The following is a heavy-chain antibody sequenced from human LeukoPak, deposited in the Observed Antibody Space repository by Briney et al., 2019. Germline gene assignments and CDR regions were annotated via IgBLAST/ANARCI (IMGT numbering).Heavy chain of an antibody. Sequence: GGSLRLSCAASGCTFSSYSMNWVRQAPGKGLEWVSSISSSSSYIYYADSVKGRFTISRDNAKNSLYLQMNSLRAEDTAVYYCARGYYDSSGYLSYWGQGTLVTVSS. V-gene: IGHV3-21*01. D-gene: IGHD3-22*01. J-gene: IGHJ4*02. CDR2: ISSSSSYI. CDR1: GCTFSSYS. CDR3: ARGYYDSSGYLSY.